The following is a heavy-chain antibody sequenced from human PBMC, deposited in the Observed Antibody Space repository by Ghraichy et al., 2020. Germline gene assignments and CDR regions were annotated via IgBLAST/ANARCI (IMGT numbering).Heavy chain of an antibody. D-gene: IGHD6-13*01. CDR1: GGTFSSYA. V-gene: IGHV1-69*01. CDR3: AGGGIAAAVRQSPRYYFDY. CDR2: IIPIFGTA. Sequence: SVKVSCKASGGTFSSYAISWVRQAPGQGLEWMGGIIPIFGTANYAQKFQGRVTITADESTSTAYMELSSLRSEDTAVYYCAGGGIAAAVRQSPRYYFDYWGQGTLVTVSS. J-gene: IGHJ4*02.